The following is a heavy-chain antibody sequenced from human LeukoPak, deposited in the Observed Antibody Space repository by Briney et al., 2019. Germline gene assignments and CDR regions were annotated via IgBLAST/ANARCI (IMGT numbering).Heavy chain of an antibody. CDR2: IIPIFGTA. J-gene: IGHJ3*02. D-gene: IGHD3-16*02. CDR1: GGTFSSYA. Sequence: ASVKVSCKASGGTFSSYAISWVRQAPGQGLEWMGGIIPIFGTANYAQKFQGRVTNTADKSTSPAHMEPSSLGSEDTAGYYCARVDYDYVWGSYRGRGDAFDIWGQGTMVTVSS. V-gene: IGHV1-69*06. CDR3: ARVDYDYVWGSYRGRGDAFDI.